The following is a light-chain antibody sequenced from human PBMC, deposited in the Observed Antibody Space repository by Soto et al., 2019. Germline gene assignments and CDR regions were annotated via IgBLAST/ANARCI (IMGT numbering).Light chain of an antibody. CDR3: GSYAGSSSV. V-gene: IGLV2-8*01. CDR1: SSDVGGSKF. CDR2: EVS. J-gene: IGLJ1*01. Sequence: QSAPTQPPSASGSPGQSVTISCTGTSSDVGGSKFVSWYQQHPGKAPKLIIYEVSKRPSGVPNRFSGSKSGNTASLTVSGLQTEDEADYYCGSYAGSSSVFGTGTKVTVL.